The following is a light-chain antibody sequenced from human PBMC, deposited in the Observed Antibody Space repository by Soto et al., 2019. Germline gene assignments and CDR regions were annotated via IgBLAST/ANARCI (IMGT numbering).Light chain of an antibody. V-gene: IGLV2-23*02. CDR3: CSYLGGRAV. CDR2: EVS. Sequence: QSALTQPASVSGSPGQSVTISCTGTSRDVRSHNLVSWYQQHPGQAPKLMIYEVSKRPLGVSTRFSASKSANTASLTISGVQAEDEADYSCCSYLGGRAVFGGGTQLTVL. CDR1: SRDVRSHNL. J-gene: IGLJ7*01.